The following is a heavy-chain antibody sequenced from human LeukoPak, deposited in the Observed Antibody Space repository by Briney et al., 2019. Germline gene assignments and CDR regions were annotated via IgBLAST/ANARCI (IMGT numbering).Heavy chain of an antibody. J-gene: IGHJ4*02. Sequence: GASLRLSCAASGFTFSSYAMSWVRQAPGKGLEWVSAMSGSGGSTYYADSVKGRFTISRDNSKNTLYLQMNSLRAEDTAVYYCAKDLDCSSTSCYPDDWGRGTLVTVSS. D-gene: IGHD2-2*01. CDR2: MSGSGGST. V-gene: IGHV3-23*01. CDR3: AKDLDCSSTSCYPDD. CDR1: GFTFSSYA.